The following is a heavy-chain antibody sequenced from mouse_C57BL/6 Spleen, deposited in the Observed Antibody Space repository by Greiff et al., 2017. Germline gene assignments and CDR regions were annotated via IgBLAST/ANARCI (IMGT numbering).Heavy chain of an antibody. CDR1: GYSITSGYY. Sequence: EVKLVESGPGLVKPSQSLSLTCSVTGYSITSGYYWNWIRQFPGNKLEWMGYISYDGSNNYNPSLKNRISITRDTSKNQFFLKLNSVTTEDTATYYCARAPGNYGSSSWFAYWGQGTLVTVSA. CDR2: ISYDGSN. V-gene: IGHV3-6*01. J-gene: IGHJ3*01. D-gene: IGHD1-1*01. CDR3: ARAPGNYGSSSWFAY.